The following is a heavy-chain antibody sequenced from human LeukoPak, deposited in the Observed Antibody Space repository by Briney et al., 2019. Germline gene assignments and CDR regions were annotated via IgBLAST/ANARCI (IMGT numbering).Heavy chain of an antibody. Sequence: GGSLRLSCAASGFTVSSNYMSWVRQAPGKGLEWVSVIYSGGSTYYADSVKGRFTISRDNSKNTLYLQMNSLRAEDTAVYYCARDRGRGSSSWYGDEPFDIWGQGTMVTVSS. CDR2: IYSGGST. CDR3: ARDRGRGSSSWYGDEPFDI. D-gene: IGHD6-13*01. CDR1: GFTVSSNY. V-gene: IGHV3-66*01. J-gene: IGHJ3*02.